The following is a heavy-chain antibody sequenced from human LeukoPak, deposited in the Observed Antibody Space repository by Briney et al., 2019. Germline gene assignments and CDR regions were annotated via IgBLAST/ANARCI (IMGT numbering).Heavy chain of an antibody. V-gene: IGHV4-31*03. D-gene: IGHD3-10*01. CDR3: ARSLDGSGSYLDY. CDR1: GGSISSGGYY. Sequence: PSPTLSLTCTVSGGSISSGGYYWSWIRQHPGKGLEWIGYIYYSGSTYYNPSLKSRVTISVDTSKNQFSLKLSSVTAADTAVYYCARSLDGSGSYLDYWGQGTLVTVSS. J-gene: IGHJ4*02. CDR2: IYYSGST.